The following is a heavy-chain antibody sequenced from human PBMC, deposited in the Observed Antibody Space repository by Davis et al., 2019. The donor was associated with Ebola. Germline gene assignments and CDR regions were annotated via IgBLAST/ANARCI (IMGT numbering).Heavy chain of an antibody. J-gene: IGHJ6*04. Sequence: GGSLRLSCAASGFTFSSYAMHWVRQAPGKGLEYVSAISSNGGSTYYANSVKGRFTISRDNSKNTLYLQMNSLRAEDTAVYYCSGSYGNYYYYYGMDVWGKGTTVTVSS. CDR3: SGSYGNYYYYYGMDV. CDR1: GFTFSSYA. CDR2: ISSNGGST. V-gene: IGHV3-64*01. D-gene: IGHD3-16*01.